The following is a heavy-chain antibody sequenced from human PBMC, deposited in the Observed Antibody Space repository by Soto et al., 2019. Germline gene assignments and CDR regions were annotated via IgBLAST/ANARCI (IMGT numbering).Heavy chain of an antibody. J-gene: IGHJ4*02. CDR3: ATVGTDYGSGSPYYSDY. Sequence: GGSLRLSCAASVFSVRSYYMNWVRQAPGRGLEWVSSISPSSSFLNYADSVKGRFTISRDNAKSSVNLQMNSLRAEDTAVYYCATVGTDYGSGSPYYSDYWGQGTLVTVSS. V-gene: IGHV3-21*06. D-gene: IGHD3-10*01. CDR1: VFSVRSYY. CDR2: ISPSSSFL.